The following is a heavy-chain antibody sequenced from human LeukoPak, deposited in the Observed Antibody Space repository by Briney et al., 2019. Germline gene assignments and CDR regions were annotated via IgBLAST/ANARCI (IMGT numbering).Heavy chain of an antibody. Sequence: PGRSLRLSCAASGFTFNSYAMHWVRQAPGKGLEWVAVISYDGSNKYYADSVKGRFTISRDNSKNTLYLQMNSLRAEDTAVYYCARDSRIAAAGIDYWGQGTLVTVSS. CDR1: GFTFNSYA. CDR2: ISYDGSNK. CDR3: ARDSRIAAAGIDY. J-gene: IGHJ4*02. V-gene: IGHV3-30*04. D-gene: IGHD6-13*01.